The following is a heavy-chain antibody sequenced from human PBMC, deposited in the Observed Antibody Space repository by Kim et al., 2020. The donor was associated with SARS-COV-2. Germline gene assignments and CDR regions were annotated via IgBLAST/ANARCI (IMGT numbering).Heavy chain of an antibody. J-gene: IGHJ4*02. CDR3: ATAYDFWSGYYSFDY. V-gene: IGHV1-2*02. Sequence: AQTFQGRVTMTRDASISTAYMELSRLRSDDTAVYYCATAYDFWSGYYSFDYWGQGTLVTVSS. D-gene: IGHD3-3*01.